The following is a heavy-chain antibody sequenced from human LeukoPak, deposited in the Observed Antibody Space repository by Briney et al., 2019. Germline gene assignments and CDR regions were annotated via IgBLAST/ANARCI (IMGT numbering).Heavy chain of an antibody. CDR3: ARDRWYAFDY. CDR1: GYTFTING. CDR2: ISANSGDT. V-gene: IGHV1-18*01. Sequence: ASVKVSCKASGYTFTINGISWVRQAPGRGLEWMGWISANSGDTIYAEKFHGRVTLTKDTSTSTASLELNSLTYDVTAVYYCARDRWYAFDYWGQGTLVTVSS. J-gene: IGHJ4*02. D-gene: IGHD6-13*01.